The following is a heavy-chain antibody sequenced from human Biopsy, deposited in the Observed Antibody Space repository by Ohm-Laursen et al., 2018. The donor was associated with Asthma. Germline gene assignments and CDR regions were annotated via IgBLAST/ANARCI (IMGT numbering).Heavy chain of an antibody. CDR1: GGTFSNFA. Sequence: SSVKVSCKAPGGTFSNFAISWVQQAPGQGLEWPGGIMTVFGTTNYAQKFQGRVTITADESTSTAYMEVTSLRSEDTAIYYCARCQVGYSSGWSLLLKKIYYSGMDVWGQGTAVTVSS. J-gene: IGHJ6*02. CDR2: IMTVFGTT. D-gene: IGHD6-19*01. CDR3: ARCQVGYSSGWSLLLKKIYYSGMDV. V-gene: IGHV1-69*01.